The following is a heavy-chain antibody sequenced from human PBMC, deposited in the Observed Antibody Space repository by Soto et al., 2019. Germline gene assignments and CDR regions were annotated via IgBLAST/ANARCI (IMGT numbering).Heavy chain of an antibody. Sequence: QVQLVQSGAEVKKPGSSVKVSCKASGGTFSSYAISWVRQAPGQGLEWMGGIIPIFGTANYAQKFQGRVTITADESTRTAYMELSSLRSEDTAVDYCARGAGRDDYYYYYGMDVWGQGTTVTVSS. CDR2: IIPIFGTA. CDR1: GGTFSSYA. J-gene: IGHJ6*02. CDR3: ARGAGRDDYYYYYGMDV. V-gene: IGHV1-69*01.